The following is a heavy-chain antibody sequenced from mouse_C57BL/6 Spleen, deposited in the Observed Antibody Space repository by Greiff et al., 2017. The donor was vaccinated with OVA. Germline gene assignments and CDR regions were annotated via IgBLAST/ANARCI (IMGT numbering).Heavy chain of an antibody. V-gene: IGHV2-2*01. Sequence: QVHVKQSGPGLVQPSQSLSITCTVSGFSLTSYGVHWVRQSPGKGLEWLGVIWSGGSTDYNAAFISRLSISKDNSKSQVFFKMNSLQADDTAIYYCARNYDGYYDAMDYWGQGTSVTVSS. D-gene: IGHD2-3*01. CDR3: ARNYDGYYDAMDY. J-gene: IGHJ4*01. CDR2: IWSGGST. CDR1: GFSLTSYG.